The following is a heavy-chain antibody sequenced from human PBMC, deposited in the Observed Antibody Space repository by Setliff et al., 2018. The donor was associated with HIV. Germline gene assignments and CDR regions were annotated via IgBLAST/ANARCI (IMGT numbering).Heavy chain of an antibody. J-gene: IGHJ4*02. CDR1: GVSITTDGYY. V-gene: IGHV4-31*03. CDR2: MYHSGST. CDR3: AGGRYFRDIRDSRFDF. D-gene: IGHD3-9*01. Sequence: PSETLSLTCSVSGVSITTDGYYWSWIRHYPGKGLEWIGYMYHSGSTNYNASLASRLIMSLDPSKNQFSLKLNSMTAADTAMYYCAGGRYFRDIRDSRFDFWGQGMLVTVSS.